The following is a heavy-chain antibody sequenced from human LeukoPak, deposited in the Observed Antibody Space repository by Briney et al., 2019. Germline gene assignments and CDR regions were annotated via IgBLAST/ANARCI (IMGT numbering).Heavy chain of an antibody. CDR1: GGTLSSYA. J-gene: IGHJ5*02. D-gene: IGHD1-1*01. Sequence: ASVKVSCKASGGTLSSYAISRVRQAPGQGLEWMGGIIPIFGTANYAQKFQGRVTITADESTSTAYMELSSLRSEDRAVYYCAQGQYNWNDGRQEFDPWGQGTLVTVSS. V-gene: IGHV1-69*01. CDR2: IIPIFGTA. CDR3: AQGQYNWNDGRQEFDP.